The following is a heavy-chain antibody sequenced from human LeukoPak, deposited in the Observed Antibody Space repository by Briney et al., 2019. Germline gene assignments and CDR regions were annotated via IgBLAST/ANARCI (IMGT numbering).Heavy chain of an antibody. D-gene: IGHD4-17*01. J-gene: IGHJ5*02. CDR3: AREGADDHGRLLWFDP. V-gene: IGHV1-18*01. CDR2: ISAYNNYT. Sequence: GASVKVSCKASGYTFTHYIINWVRQAPGQGLEWMGKISAYNNYTTYAQKFQGRIAMTTDTSTNTAYMDLRSLRSDDTAFYYCAREGADDHGRLLWFDPWGQGTLDTVSS. CDR1: GYTFTHYI.